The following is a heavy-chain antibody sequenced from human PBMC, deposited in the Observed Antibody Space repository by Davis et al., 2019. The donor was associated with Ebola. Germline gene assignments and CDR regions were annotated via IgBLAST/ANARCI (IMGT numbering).Heavy chain of an antibody. Sequence: SVKVSCKASGYTFTSYGISWVRQAPGQGLEWMGGIIPIFGTANYAQKFQGRVTITADESTSTAYMELSSLRSEDTAVYYCAKGPYCSSTSCYTGGYYYYYMDVWGKGTTVTVSS. V-gene: IGHV1-69*13. J-gene: IGHJ6*03. CDR2: IIPIFGTA. CDR1: GYTFTSYG. CDR3: AKGPYCSSTSCYTGGYYYYYMDV. D-gene: IGHD2-2*01.